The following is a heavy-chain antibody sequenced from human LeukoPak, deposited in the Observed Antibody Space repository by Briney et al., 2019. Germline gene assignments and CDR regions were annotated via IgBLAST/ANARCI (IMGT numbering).Heavy chain of an antibody. Sequence: PGGSLRLSCAVSGFIFSSYAMSWVRQAPGEGLEWVSAISGGADTIYYADSVRGRFTISRDNSKNTLYLQMNSRRADDTAVYYCAKAYYDPTYFDSWGQGTLVTVSS. CDR1: GFIFSSYA. CDR2: ISGGADTI. V-gene: IGHV3-23*01. D-gene: IGHD3-22*01. CDR3: AKAYYDPTYFDS. J-gene: IGHJ4*02.